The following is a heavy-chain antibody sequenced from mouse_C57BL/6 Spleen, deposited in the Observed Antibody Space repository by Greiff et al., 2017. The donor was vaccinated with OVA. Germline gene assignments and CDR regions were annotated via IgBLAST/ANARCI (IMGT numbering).Heavy chain of an antibody. Sequence: EVKLVESGGDLVKPGGSLKLSCAASGFPFSSYGMSWVRPTPDHRLEWVATISSGGRYTYSPDSGKGGVTIARDNAKNTLYLQRSRLKSEDTAMYDCARHQDSNYDYYAMDYWGQGTSVTVAS. V-gene: IGHV5-6*01. J-gene: IGHJ4*01. CDR2: ISSGGRYT. CDR1: GFPFSSYG. D-gene: IGHD2-5*01. CDR3: ARHQDSNYDYYAMDY.